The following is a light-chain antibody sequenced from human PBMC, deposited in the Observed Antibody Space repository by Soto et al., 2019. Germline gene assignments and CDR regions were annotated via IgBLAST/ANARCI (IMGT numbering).Light chain of an antibody. J-gene: IGKJ1*01. V-gene: IGKV3-15*01. CDR1: QSVSSN. CDR2: GAS. Sequence: EIVMTQSPGTLSVSPGERATLSCRASQSVSSNLAWYQQKPGQAPRLLIYGASTRATGIPARFSGSGSGTEFTLTISSLQSEDFAVYYCQQYNNWTGTFGQGTKVEIK. CDR3: QQYNNWTGT.